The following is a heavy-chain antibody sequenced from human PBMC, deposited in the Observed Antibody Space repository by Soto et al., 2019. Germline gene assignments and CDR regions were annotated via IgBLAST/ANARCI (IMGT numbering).Heavy chain of an antibody. J-gene: IGHJ4*02. CDR2: ISAGGSRP. CDR1: GFTFNRYV. D-gene: IGHD1-1*01. Sequence: LRLSCTASGFTFNRYVVVWVRQPPGKGLEGVSAISAGGSRPSYADAVKGRFTISRDNSKNMVYLQMASLTVEDTAMYYCAKDPNWEWGYWGPGVQVTVSS. CDR3: AKDPNWEWGY. V-gene: IGHV3-23*01.